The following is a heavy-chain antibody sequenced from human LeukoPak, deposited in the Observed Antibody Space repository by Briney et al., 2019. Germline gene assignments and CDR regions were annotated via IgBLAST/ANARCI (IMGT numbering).Heavy chain of an antibody. CDR3: AKSGIEAAGSLVYFDY. D-gene: IGHD6-13*01. CDR2: ISYDGSNK. Sequence: GGSLRLSCAASGFTFSSYGMHWVCQAPGKGLECVAIISYDGSNKYYTDSVKGRFTISRDNSKNTLYLQMNSLRAEDTAVYYCAKSGIEAAGSLVYFDYWGQGTLVTASS. CDR1: GFTFSSYG. V-gene: IGHV3-30*18. J-gene: IGHJ4*02.